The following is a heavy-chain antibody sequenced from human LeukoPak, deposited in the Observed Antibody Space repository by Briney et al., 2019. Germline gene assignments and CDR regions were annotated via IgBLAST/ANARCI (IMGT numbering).Heavy chain of an antibody. D-gene: IGHD6-6*01. V-gene: IGHV3-30-3*01. CDR1: GFTSIAYA. J-gene: IGHJ4*02. Sequence: GGSLRLSCVGSGFTSIAYALTWARQAPGKGLEWVAVISHDGSNKYYADSVKGRFTISRDNSKNRLYLEVTSLRVDDTAVYYCAKGGAARAVSVQYYWGQGTLVTVTS. CDR3: AKGGAARAVSVQYY. CDR2: ISHDGSNK.